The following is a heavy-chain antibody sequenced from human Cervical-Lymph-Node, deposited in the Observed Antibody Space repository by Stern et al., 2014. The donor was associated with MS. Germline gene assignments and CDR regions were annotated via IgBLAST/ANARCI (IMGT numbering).Heavy chain of an antibody. V-gene: IGHV1-69*01. CDR1: GGTFSSYA. CDR2: SIPIFGTA. D-gene: IGHD2-2*01. Sequence: VQLVQSGAEVKKPGSSVKVSCKASGGTFSSYAISWVRQAPGPGLEWMGGSIPIFGTANYAKKFQGRVTITADESTSTAYMELSSLRSEDTAVYYCAREASSSESMDVWGQGTTVTVSS. J-gene: IGHJ6*02. CDR3: AREASSSESMDV.